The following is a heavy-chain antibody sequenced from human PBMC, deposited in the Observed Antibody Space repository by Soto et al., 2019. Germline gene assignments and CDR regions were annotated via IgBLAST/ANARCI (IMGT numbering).Heavy chain of an antibody. Sequence: PGGSLRLSCAASGFTFSSYAMSWVRQAPGKGLEWVSAISGSGGSTYYADSVKGRFTISRDNSKNTLYLQMNSLRAEDTAVYYCAKPGPWFGELIQAGYYYGMDVWGQGTTVTVSS. V-gene: IGHV3-23*01. CDR3: AKPGPWFGELIQAGYYYGMDV. J-gene: IGHJ6*02. CDR2: ISGSGGST. D-gene: IGHD3-10*01. CDR1: GFTFSSYA.